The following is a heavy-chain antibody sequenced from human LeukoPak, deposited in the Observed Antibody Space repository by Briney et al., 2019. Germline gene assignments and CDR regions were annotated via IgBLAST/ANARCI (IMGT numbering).Heavy chain of an antibody. V-gene: IGHV3-23*01. CDR3: AKGYYYDSTGYYPVDY. CDR2: SSASGGIT. CDR1: GFTFSSYA. Sequence: GSLRLSCAASGFTFSSYAMSWGRQAPGKGLEGVSASSASGGITYYADSVKGRFTISRDNSKHTLYLHMNSLRAEDTAVYYCAKGYYYDSTGYYPVDYWGQGILVTVSS. D-gene: IGHD3-22*01. J-gene: IGHJ4*02.